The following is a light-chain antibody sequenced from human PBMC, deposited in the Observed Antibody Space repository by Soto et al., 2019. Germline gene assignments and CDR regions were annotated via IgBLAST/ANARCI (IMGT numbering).Light chain of an antibody. CDR2: EVN. CDR1: NSDVGGYNY. V-gene: IGLV2-8*01. CDR3: SSSAGSNWYV. J-gene: IGLJ1*01. Sequence: QSVLTQPPSASGSPGQSVTISCTGTNSDVGGYNYVSWYQQYPGKAPKLIIYEVNERPSGVPDRFSGSKSGNTASLTVSGLQTANEADYYCSSSAGSNWYVFGTGTKLTV.